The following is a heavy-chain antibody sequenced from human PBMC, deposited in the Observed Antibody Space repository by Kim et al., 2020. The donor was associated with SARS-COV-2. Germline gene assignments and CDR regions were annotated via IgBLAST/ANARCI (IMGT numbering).Heavy chain of an antibody. CDR1: GYTFTGYD. CDR3: TRHRSGHNDNWFDP. V-gene: IGHV1-8*01. Sequence: ASVKVSSKASGYTFTGYDLNWVRQATGQGLEWLGWMNPNSGNTGYADKFRDRISMTREISTSTAYMELSSLTSEDTAVYYCTRHRSGHNDNWFDPWGQGTLVTVSS. CDR2: MNPNSGNT. D-gene: IGHD6-19*01. J-gene: IGHJ5*02.